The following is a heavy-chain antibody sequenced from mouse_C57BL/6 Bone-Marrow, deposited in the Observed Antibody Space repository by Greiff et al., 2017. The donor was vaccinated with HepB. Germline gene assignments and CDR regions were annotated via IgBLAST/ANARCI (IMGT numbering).Heavy chain of an antibody. CDR3: ASGFPFLLQGS. V-gene: IGHV1-55*01. Sequence: QVQLQQPGAELVKPGASVKMSCKASGYTFTSYWITWVKQRPGQGLEWIGDIYPGRGSTNYNEKFKSKANLTVDTSSSPAYMQLSRPTSEDSAVYYCASGFPFLLQGSWGQRTTLTVSS. D-gene: IGHD1-1*01. CDR1: GYTFTSYW. J-gene: IGHJ2*01. CDR2: IYPGRGST.